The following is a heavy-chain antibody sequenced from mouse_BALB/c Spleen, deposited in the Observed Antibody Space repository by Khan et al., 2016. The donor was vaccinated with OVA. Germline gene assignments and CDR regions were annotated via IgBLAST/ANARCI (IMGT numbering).Heavy chain of an antibody. D-gene: IGHD2-14*01. Sequence: VQLVESGPGLVAPSQSLSITCTVSGFSLSRYNIHWVRQPPGKGLEWLGMIWGGGGTDYNSTLKSRLSISKDNSKSLVSLKMNSLQTDDTAMYYCARAYYRYDGYYAMDYWGQGTSVTVSS. V-gene: IGHV2-6-4*01. CDR3: ARAYYRYDGYYAMDY. CDR1: GFSLSRYN. J-gene: IGHJ4*01. CDR2: IWGGGGT.